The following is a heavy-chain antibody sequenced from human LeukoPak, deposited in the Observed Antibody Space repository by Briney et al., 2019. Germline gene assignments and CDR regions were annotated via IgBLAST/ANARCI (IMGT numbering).Heavy chain of an antibody. Sequence: GGSLRLSCAASGFTFSSYAMSWVRQAPGKGLEWVSGISGSGGNTYYADSVKGRFTISRDNSKNTLYLQMNSLRAEDTAVYYCATHWLEATKTYSYWFDPWGQGTLVTVSS. V-gene: IGHV3-23*01. J-gene: IGHJ5*02. CDR2: ISGSGGNT. CDR3: ATHWLEATKTYSYWFDP. D-gene: IGHD1/OR15-1a*01. CDR1: GFTFSSYA.